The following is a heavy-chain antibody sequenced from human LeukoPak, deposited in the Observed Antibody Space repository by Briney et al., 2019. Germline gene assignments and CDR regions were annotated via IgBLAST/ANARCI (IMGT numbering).Heavy chain of an antibody. CDR1: GFTFSSYW. D-gene: IGHD2-2*01. J-gene: IGHJ4*02. V-gene: IGHV3-7*03. CDR3: ARDGGGDIVVVPAVDFDY. Sequence: EGSLRPSCAASGFTFSSYWMSWVRQAPGKGLEWVANIKQDGSEKYYVDSVKGRFTISRDNAKNSLYLQMNSLRAEDTAVYYCARDGGGDIVVVPAVDFDYWGQGTLVTVSS. CDR2: IKQDGSEK.